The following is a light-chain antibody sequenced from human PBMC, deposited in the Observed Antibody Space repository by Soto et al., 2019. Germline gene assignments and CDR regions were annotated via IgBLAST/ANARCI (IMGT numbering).Light chain of an antibody. CDR2: DAS. CDR1: QSVAYA. Sequence: ENVLTQSPGTLSLFPVERATLSCRASQSVAYALAWYQQKPGQAPRLLISDASSRAAGVPDRFSGSGSGTDFTLTISRLEPEDFAVYYCQQYGPSLITFGQGTRLEIK. CDR3: QQYGPSLIT. J-gene: IGKJ5*01. V-gene: IGKV3-20*01.